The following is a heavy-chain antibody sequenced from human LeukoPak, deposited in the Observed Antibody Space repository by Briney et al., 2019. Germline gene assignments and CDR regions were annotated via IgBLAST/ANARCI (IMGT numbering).Heavy chain of an antibody. D-gene: IGHD2-15*01. CDR1: GFTFSDYY. V-gene: IGHV3-11*04. Sequence: KPGGSLRLSCAASGFTFSDYYMSWIRQAPGKGLEWVSYISSSGSYIYYADSVKGRFTISRDNARNSLYLHMNSLRAEDTAVYYCARDLCSGGSCYFGPYDAFDIWGQGTMVTVSS. CDR3: ARDLCSGGSCYFGPYDAFDI. J-gene: IGHJ3*02. CDR2: ISSSGSYI.